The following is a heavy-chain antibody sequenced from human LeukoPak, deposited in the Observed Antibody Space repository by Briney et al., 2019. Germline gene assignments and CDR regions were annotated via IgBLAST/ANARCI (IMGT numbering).Heavy chain of an antibody. J-gene: IGHJ4*02. CDR1: GGSFSGYY. D-gene: IGHD3-22*01. CDR2: INHSGST. V-gene: IGHV4-34*01. CDR3: AIWGDYYDSSGYYYPR. Sequence: PSETLSLTCAVYGGSFSGYYWSWLRQPPGKGLEWIGEINHSGSTNYNPSLKSRVTISVDTSKNQFSLKLSSVTAADTAVYYCAIWGDYYDSSGYYYPRWGQGTLVTVSS.